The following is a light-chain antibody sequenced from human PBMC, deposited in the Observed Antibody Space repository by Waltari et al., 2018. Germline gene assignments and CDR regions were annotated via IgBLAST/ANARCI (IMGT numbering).Light chain of an antibody. CDR2: EDT. V-gene: IGLV2-23*01. J-gene: IGLJ3*02. CDR1: SSDVGRYSL. Sequence: QSALTQPASVSGSPGQPITIPCTRTSSDVGRYSLVSWYRQHPGEAPRVIIFEDTKRPSGVSNRFSGSKSGNTASLTISGLQAEDEADYYCCSYTLTNTWLFGGGTKLTVL. CDR3: CSYTLTNTWL.